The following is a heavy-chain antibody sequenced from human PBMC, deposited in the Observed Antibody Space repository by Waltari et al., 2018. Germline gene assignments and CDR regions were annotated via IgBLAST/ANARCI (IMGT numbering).Heavy chain of an antibody. J-gene: IGHJ4*02. CDR3: ATDYSYGSFDY. D-gene: IGHD4-17*01. CDR2: LYPAGFT. V-gene: IGHV3-53*02. CDR1: VFLPSSNF. Sequence: EVQRVETGGGLIHPGGSLRVSCAASVFLPSSNFMRWVRQAPGRGLEWVSTLYPAGFTYYADSVKGRFSISRDDSKNTLYLQMNSLRADDTAVYYCATDYSYGSFDYWGQGTQVIVSS.